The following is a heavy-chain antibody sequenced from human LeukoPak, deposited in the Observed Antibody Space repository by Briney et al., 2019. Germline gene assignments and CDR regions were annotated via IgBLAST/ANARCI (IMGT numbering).Heavy chain of an antibody. CDR3: ARQPSATAAFDI. V-gene: IGHV4-59*08. CDR2: IYYNGNT. CDR1: GGSISSYY. D-gene: IGHD1-26*01. Sequence: SETLSLTCDVSGGSISSYYWSWIRQPPGKGLEWIAYIYYNGNTNYNRPFKGRVTISVDMSTNRFSLKLTFVAAADTAIYYCARQPSATAAFDIWGQGTKVTVSS. J-gene: IGHJ3*02.